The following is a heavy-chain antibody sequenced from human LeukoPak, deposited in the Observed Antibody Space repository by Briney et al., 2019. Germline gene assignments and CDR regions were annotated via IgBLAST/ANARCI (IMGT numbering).Heavy chain of an antibody. V-gene: IGHV3-20*04. CDR2: INWNGGSR. CDR3: ARSRHSYDGSGFPHY. D-gene: IGHD3-22*01. CDR1: GFNLDDYV. Sequence: GGSLRLSCAASGFNLDDYVMSWVRQAPGKGLEWVSGINWNGGSRGYADSVKGRFTISRDNAKNSLYLQMNSLRAEDTALYYCARSRHSYDGSGFPHYWGQGTLVTVSS. J-gene: IGHJ4*02.